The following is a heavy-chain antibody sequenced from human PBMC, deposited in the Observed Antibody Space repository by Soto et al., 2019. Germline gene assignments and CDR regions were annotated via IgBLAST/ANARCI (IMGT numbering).Heavy chain of an antibody. CDR1: GYSISSGYY. Sequence: SETLSLTCAVSGYSISSGYYWGWIRQPPGKGLEGIASIDHGGSIYYNPSLQSRLAISVDTSKNQFSPRLTSVTAADTALYYCAIAAREVTHYDFASWGQGTQVTVS. CDR2: IDHGGSI. J-gene: IGHJ4*02. CDR3: AIAAREVTHYDFAS. D-gene: IGHD4-17*01. V-gene: IGHV4-38-2*01.